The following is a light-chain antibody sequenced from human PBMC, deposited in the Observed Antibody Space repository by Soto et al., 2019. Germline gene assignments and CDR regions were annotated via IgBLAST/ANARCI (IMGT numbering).Light chain of an antibody. CDR1: QGLGSR. CDR2: DAS. Sequence: EIVMTQSPATLSVSPGGTATLSCRASQGLGSRLAWYQQNPGQAPRLLIYDASTRATGVQDRFSGSESETEFTLTISSLQSEDFAVYYGPHYHGWVKAFGQGTKLEIK. J-gene: IGKJ2*01. V-gene: IGKV3-15*01. CDR3: PHYHGWVKA.